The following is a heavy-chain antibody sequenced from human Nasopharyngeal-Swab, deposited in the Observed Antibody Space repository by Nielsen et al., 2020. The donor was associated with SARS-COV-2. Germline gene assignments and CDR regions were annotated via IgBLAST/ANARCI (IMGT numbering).Heavy chain of an antibody. D-gene: IGHD4/OR15-4a*01. Sequence: GESLKISCAASGFTFSSHAMHWVRQAPGKGLEWVAVISYDGSNKYYADSVKGRFTISRDNSKNTLYLQMNSPRAEDTAVYYCAREEVLGDAFDIWGQGTMVTVSS. CDR3: AREEVLGDAFDI. J-gene: IGHJ3*02. CDR1: GFTFSSHA. CDR2: ISYDGSNK. V-gene: IGHV3-30-3*01.